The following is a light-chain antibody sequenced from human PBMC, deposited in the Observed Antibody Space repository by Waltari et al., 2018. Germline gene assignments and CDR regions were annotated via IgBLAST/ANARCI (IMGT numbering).Light chain of an antibody. CDR1: QRVSSSY. CDR2: GAS. V-gene: IGKV3-20*01. J-gene: IGKJ5*01. Sequence: EIVFTLSPGTLSLSPGERATLSCRSSQRVSSSYLAWYQQKPGQAPRLLIYGASSRATGIPDRFSGSGSGTDFTLTISRLEPEDFAVYYCQQYGSSPTTFGQGTRLEIK. CDR3: QQYGSSPTT.